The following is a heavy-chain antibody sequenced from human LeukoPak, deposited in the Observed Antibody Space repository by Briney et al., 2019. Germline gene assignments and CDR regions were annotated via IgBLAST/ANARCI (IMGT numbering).Heavy chain of an antibody. CDR1: GDSVFSSTAA. Sequence: SQTLSLTCAISGDSVFSSTAAWSWIRQSPSRGLEWLGRTYYRSNWYNDYAVSVKSRITINPDTSKNQFSLQLNSVTPEDTAVYYCTRGDIYFDYWGPGTLVTVSS. CDR3: TRGDIYFDY. J-gene: IGHJ4*02. D-gene: IGHD2-15*01. CDR2: TYYRSNWYN. V-gene: IGHV6-1*01.